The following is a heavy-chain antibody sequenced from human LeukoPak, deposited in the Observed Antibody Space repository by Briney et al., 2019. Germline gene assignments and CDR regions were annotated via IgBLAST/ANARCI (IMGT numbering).Heavy chain of an antibody. J-gene: IGHJ4*02. D-gene: IGHD2-8*01. CDR1: GDTVSSNTAA. Sequence: SQTLSLTCAISGDTVSSNTAAWNWIRQSPSRGLEWLGRTYYRSKWNTDYAASVQNRITINPDTSTNQFSLQLNSVTPEDTAVYYCARDHAGLDYWGQGTLVTVSS. CDR2: TYYRSKWNT. CDR3: ARDHAGLDY. V-gene: IGHV6-1*01.